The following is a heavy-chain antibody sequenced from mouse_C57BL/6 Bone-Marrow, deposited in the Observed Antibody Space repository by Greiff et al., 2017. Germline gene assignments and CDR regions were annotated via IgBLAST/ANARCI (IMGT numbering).Heavy chain of an antibody. J-gene: IGHJ1*03. D-gene: IGHD1-1*01. CDR1: GFSLTSYG. Sequence: QVQLQQSGPGLVQPSQSLSITCTVSGFSLTSYGVHWVRQSPGKGLEWLGVIWRRGSTDYNAAFMSRLSITKDNSKSQVFFKMNSLQADDTAIYYCAKTLLRYRWYFDVWGTGTTVTVSS. CDR2: IWRRGST. V-gene: IGHV2-5*01. CDR3: AKTLLRYRWYFDV.